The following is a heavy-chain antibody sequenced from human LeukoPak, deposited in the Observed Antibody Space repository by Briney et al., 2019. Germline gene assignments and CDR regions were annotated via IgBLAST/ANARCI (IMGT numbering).Heavy chain of an antibody. Sequence: SETLSLTCTVSGGSISSSTYFWGWIRQPPGKGLEWIGNVYYTGSTYHNPSLKSRVTISVDTSKILFSLKLSSVTAADTAVYYCARYGSGSSDPPRAFDIWGQGTRVTVSS. D-gene: IGHD3-10*01. CDR3: ARYGSGSSDPPRAFDI. J-gene: IGHJ3*02. V-gene: IGHV4-39*01. CDR2: VYYTGST. CDR1: GGSISSSTYF.